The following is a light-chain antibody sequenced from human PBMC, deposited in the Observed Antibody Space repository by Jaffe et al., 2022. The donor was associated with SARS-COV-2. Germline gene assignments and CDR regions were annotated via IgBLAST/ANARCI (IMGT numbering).Light chain of an antibody. CDR3: HSYAGRNFV. CDR1: SSDVGGYES. Sequence: QSALTQPRSVSGSPGQSVAISCTGTSSDVGGYESVSWYQQHPGKAPNLIIYDVTKRPSGVPDRFSGSKSGNTASLTISGLQAEDEADYYCHSYAGRNFVFGTGTKVTVL. V-gene: IGLV2-11*01. CDR2: DVT. J-gene: IGLJ1*01.